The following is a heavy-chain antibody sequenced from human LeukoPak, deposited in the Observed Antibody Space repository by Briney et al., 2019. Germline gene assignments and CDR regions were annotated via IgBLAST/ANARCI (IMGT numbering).Heavy chain of an antibody. Sequence: PGGSLRLSCAASGFTFSSYWMSWVRQAPGKGLEWVAVISYDGSNKYYADSVKGRFTISRDNSKNTLYLQMNSLRAEDTAVYYCAKDERLEVVVPAAIDLFDYWGQGTLVTVSS. V-gene: IGHV3-30*18. D-gene: IGHD2-2*01. CDR1: GFTFSSYW. CDR3: AKDERLEVVVPAAIDLFDY. J-gene: IGHJ4*02. CDR2: ISYDGSNK.